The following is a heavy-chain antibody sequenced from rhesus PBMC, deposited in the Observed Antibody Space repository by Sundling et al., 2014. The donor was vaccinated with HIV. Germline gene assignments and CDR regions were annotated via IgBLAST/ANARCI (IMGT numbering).Heavy chain of an antibody. CDR3: GRDDEDDDDYYPPPLDS. CDR1: GGSIRSSY. Sequence: QLQLQESGPGLVKPSETLSVTCAVSGGSIRSSYWSWIRQAPGKGLEWIGYIYGDGSTYYNPFLKSRVTISKDTSKNQLSLKLTSVTAADTAVYYCGRDDEDDDDYYPPPLDSWGQGVVVTVSS. V-gene: IGHV4-169*02. CDR2: IYGDGST. J-gene: IGHJ6*01. D-gene: IGHD3-9*01.